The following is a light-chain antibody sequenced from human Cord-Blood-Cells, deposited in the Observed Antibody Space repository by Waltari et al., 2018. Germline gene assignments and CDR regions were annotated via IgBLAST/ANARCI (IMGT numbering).Light chain of an antibody. V-gene: IGLV1-47*01. Sequence: QSVLTQPPSASGTPGQRVTTPCSGTSPTTGRHTAYWYPPLPGTAPKLLIYRNNRRPSGVPDRFSGSKSGPSSSLAISGLRSEDEADYYCAAWDDSLSGQVFGGGTQLTVL. J-gene: IGLJ7*01. CDR3: AAWDDSLSGQV. CDR1: SPTTGRHT. CDR2: RNN.